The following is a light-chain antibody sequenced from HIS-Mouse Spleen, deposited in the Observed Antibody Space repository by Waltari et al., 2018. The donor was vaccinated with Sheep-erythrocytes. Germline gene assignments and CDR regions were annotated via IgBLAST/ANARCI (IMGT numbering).Light chain of an antibody. CDR2: DVS. V-gene: IGLV2-11*01. CDR3: CSYAGSYNHV. CDR1: SSDLGGYNY. J-gene: IGLJ1*01. Sequence: QSALTQPRSVSGSPRQSVTIPCTGTSSDLGGYNYVSWYQQHPGKAPKLMIYDVSKRPSGVPDRFSGSKSGNTASLTISGLQAEDEADYYCCSYAGSYNHVFATGTKVTVL.